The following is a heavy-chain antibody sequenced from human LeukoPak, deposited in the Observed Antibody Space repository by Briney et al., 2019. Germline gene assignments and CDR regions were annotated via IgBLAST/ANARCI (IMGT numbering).Heavy chain of an antibody. V-gene: IGHV3-30*02. CDR3: AKEVYYYDSSGYYGY. J-gene: IGHJ4*02. D-gene: IGHD3-22*01. CDR1: GFTFSNYG. Sequence: GGSLRLSCAASGFTFSNYGMHWVRQAPGKGLEWVAFIRYDGSNKYYADSVKGRFTISRDNSKNTLYLQMNSLRAEDTAVYYCAKEVYYYDSSGYYGYWGQGTLVTVSS. CDR2: IRYDGSNK.